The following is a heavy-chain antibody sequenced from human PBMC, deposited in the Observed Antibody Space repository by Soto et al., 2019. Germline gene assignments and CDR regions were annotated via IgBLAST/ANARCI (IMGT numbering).Heavy chain of an antibody. Sequence: ASVKVSCKASGYSFTTNGIRWVRQAPGQGLEYMGWISVYNGDTNYAQKLQGRVTMTTDTSTSTAYMELRSLRSDDTAIYYCARDRRDSVADRRSFDVWGQGTMVTVSS. CDR1: GYSFTTNG. V-gene: IGHV1-18*01. CDR3: ARDRRDSVADRRSFDV. CDR2: ISVYNGDT. D-gene: IGHD1-26*01. J-gene: IGHJ3*01.